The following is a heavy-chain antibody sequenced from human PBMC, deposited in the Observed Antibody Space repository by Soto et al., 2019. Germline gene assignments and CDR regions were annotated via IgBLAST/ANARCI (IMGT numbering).Heavy chain of an antibody. D-gene: IGHD7-27*01. J-gene: IGHJ6*02. CDR3: AKGLGTADYYYCYGMDV. V-gene: IGHV3-21*01. CDR1: GFTFSSYS. CDR2: ISSSSSYI. Sequence: EVQLLESGGGLVKPGGSLRLSCEASGFTFSSYSMNWVRQAPGKGLEWVSSISSSSSYIYYADSVKGRFTISRDNAKNSLYLQMNSLRAEDTAVYNCAKGLGTADYYYCYGMDVWGQCTTVTVSS.